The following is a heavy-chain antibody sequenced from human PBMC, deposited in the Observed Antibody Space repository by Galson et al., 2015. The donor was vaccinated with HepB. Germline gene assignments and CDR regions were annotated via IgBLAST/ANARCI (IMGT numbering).Heavy chain of an antibody. CDR1: GFTFSNYA. CDR2: ISYDGSNK. J-gene: IGHJ3*02. D-gene: IGHD5-24*01. Sequence: SLRLSCAASGFTFSNYAMSWVRQAPGKGLEWVAVISYDGSNKYYADSVKGRFTISRDNSKNTLYLQMNSLRAEDTAVYYCTMATESIVAFDIWGQGTMVTVSS. CDR3: TMATESIVAFDI. V-gene: IGHV3-30*04.